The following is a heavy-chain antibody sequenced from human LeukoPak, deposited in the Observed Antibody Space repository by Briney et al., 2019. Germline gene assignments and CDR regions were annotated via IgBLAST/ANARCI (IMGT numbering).Heavy chain of an antibody. D-gene: IGHD6-13*01. CDR2: INNDGSST. V-gene: IGHV3-74*01. Sequence: GGSLRLSCAASGFTFSSYWIHWVRQAPGKGLLWLSRINNDGSSTSYADSVKGRFTISRDNAKNTLYLQMNSLRAEDTAVYYCASRGSSSWYSFQHWGQGTLVTVSS. J-gene: IGHJ1*01. CDR3: ASRGSSSWYSFQH. CDR1: GFTFSSYW.